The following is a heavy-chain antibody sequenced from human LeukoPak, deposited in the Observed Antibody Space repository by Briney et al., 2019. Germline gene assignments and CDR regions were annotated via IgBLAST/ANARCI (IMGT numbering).Heavy chain of an antibody. V-gene: IGHV3-15*01. J-gene: IGHJ4*02. Sequence: GGSLRLSCAASGFIFSNAWMSWVRQAPGKGLEWVGRIKSKTDGGTTDYAAPVKGRFTISRDDSKNTLYLQMNSLKTEDTAVYYCTTKDYIAVTIRGSPFFDYWGQGTLVTVSS. D-gene: IGHD6-19*01. CDR2: IKSKTDGGTT. CDR3: TTKDYIAVTIRGSPFFDY. CDR1: GFIFSNAW.